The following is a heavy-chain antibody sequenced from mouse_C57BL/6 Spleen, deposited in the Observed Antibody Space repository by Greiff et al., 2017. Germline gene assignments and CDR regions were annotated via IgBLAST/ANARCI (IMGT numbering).Heavy chain of an antibody. D-gene: IGHD2-5*01. Sequence: EVQLQQSGPELVKPGASVKIPCKASGYTFTDYNMDWVKQSHGKSLEWIGDINPNNGGTIYNQKFKGKATLTVDKSSSTAYMELRSLTSEDTAVYYCARPYYSNFYFDYRGQGTTLTVSS. J-gene: IGHJ2*01. CDR3: ARPYYSNFYFDY. CDR2: INPNNGGT. CDR1: GYTFTDYN. V-gene: IGHV1-18*01.